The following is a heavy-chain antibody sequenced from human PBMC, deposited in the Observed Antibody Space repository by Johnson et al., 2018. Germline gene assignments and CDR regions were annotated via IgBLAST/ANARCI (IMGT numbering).Heavy chain of an antibody. V-gene: IGHV5-51*01. CDR1: GYSFTSYW. CDR2: IYPGDSDT. CDR3: ARHRDEGDYYYYMDV. Sequence: VQLVESGAEVKKPGESLKISCKGSGYSFTSYWIGWVRQMPGKGLEWLGIIYPGDSDTRYSPSFQGQVTISADKSISTAYLQGRSLKASDTAMYYCARHRDEGDYYYYMDVWGKGTTVTVSS. J-gene: IGHJ6*03. D-gene: IGHD3-10*01.